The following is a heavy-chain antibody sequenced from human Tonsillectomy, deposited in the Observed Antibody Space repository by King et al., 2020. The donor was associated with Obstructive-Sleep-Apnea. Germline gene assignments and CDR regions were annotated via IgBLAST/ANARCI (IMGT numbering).Heavy chain of an antibody. CDR2: IRSKTYGGTT. CDR1: GFTFGDYP. D-gene: IGHD3-3*01. V-gene: IGHV3-49*03. J-gene: IGHJ2*01. Sequence: QLVQSGGGLVQPGRSLRLSCAASGFTFGDYPMTWFRQAPGKGLEWVSFIRSKTYGGTTDHAASVKGRFTISRDDSKSIAYLQMNSLKTEDTAVYYCTTTKTTNFWYFDLWGRGTLVTVSS. CDR3: TTTKTTNFWYFDL.